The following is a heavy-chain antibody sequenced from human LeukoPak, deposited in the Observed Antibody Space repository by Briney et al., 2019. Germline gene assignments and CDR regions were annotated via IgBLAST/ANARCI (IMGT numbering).Heavy chain of an antibody. CDR1: GGFISSYY. CDR3: AIAPNPQNFDY. V-gene: IGHV4-59*08. D-gene: IGHD2-21*01. CDR2: IHYGGNT. Sequence: PSGTLSLTCTVSGGFISSYYWSWIRQPPGKELEWIGHIHYGGNTNYNPSLQSRVIMSLDTSKTQCSLKLSSVTAADTALYHCAIAPNPQNFDYWGQGILVTVSS. J-gene: IGHJ4*02.